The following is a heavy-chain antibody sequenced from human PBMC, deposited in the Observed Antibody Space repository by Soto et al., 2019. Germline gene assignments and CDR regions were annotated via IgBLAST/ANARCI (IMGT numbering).Heavy chain of an antibody. D-gene: IGHD3-22*01. Sequence: QVQLVQSGAEVKKPGASVKVSCKASGYTFTSYDINWVRQATGQGLEWMGWMNPNSGNTAYAQKFQGRATMTRNTSISTAYMELSSLRSEDTAVYYCAREKSSGYYYDYWGQGTLVTVSS. V-gene: IGHV1-8*01. CDR3: AREKSSGYYYDY. J-gene: IGHJ4*02. CDR2: MNPNSGNT. CDR1: GYTFTSYD.